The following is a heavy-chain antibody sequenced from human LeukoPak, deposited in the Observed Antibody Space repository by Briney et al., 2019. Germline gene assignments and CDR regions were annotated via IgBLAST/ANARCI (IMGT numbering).Heavy chain of an antibody. J-gene: IGHJ6*02. CDR3: ARDAPYYYYYGMDV. CDR1: GGSISSYY. CDR2: IYTSGST. Sequence: SETLSLTCTVSGGSISSYYWSWIRQPAGKGLEWIGRIYTSGSTNYNPSLKSRVTMSVDTSKNQFSLKLSSVTAADTAVFYCARDAPYYYYYGMDVWGQGTTVTVSS. V-gene: IGHV4-4*07.